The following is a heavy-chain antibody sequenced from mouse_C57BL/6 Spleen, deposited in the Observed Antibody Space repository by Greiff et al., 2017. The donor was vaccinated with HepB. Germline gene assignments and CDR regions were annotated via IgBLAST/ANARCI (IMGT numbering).Heavy chain of an antibody. CDR3: VRDQYGRGLLYFDY. D-gene: IGHD1-1*01. Sequence: DVQLVESGGGLVQPKGSLKLSCAASGFTFNTYAMHWVRQAPGKGLEWVARIRSKSSNYATYYADSVKDRFTISRDDSQSMLYLQMNNLKTEDTAMYYCVRDQYGRGLLYFDYWGQGTTLTVSS. CDR2: IRSKSSNYAT. CDR1: GFTFNTYA. J-gene: IGHJ2*01. V-gene: IGHV10-3*01.